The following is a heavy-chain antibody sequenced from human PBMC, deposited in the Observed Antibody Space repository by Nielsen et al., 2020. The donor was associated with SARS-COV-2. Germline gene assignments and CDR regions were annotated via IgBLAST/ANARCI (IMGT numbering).Heavy chain of an antibody. V-gene: IGHV4-59*01. CDR2: IYYSGST. CDR3: ERFSGAGVDY. Sequence: SETLSLTCTVSGGSISSYYWSWIRQPPGKGLEWIGYIYYSGSTNYNPSLKSRVTISVDTSKNQFSLKLSSVTAADTAVYYCERFSGAGVDYWGQGTLVTVSS. CDR1: GGSISSYY. D-gene: IGHD7-27*01. J-gene: IGHJ4*02.